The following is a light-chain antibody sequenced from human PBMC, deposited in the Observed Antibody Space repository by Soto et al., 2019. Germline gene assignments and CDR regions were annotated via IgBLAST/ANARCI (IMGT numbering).Light chain of an antibody. V-gene: IGKV1-5*01. CDR2: GAS. CDR3: QQYNSYSHT. CDR1: QSISSW. J-gene: IGKJ3*01. Sequence: DIQMTQSPSTLSASVGDRVTITCRASQSISSWLAWYQQKQGKAPKLLIYGASSLESGVPSRFSGSGSGTEFTLTISSLQPDDVATYYCQQYNSYSHTFGPGT.